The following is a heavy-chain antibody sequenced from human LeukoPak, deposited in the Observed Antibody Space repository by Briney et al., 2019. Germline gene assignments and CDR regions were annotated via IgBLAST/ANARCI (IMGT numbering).Heavy chain of an antibody. CDR3: ARINVAYYYGSGNPLDY. V-gene: IGHV3-7*01. J-gene: IGHJ4*02. CDR2: MKQDGSEE. Sequence: GGSLRLSCAASGFTFSDYWMTWVRQAPGKGLEWVANMKQDGSEEHFVDSLKGRFTISRDNAENSLYLQMNGLRAEDTAVYYCARINVAYYYGSGNPLDYWGQGTLVTVSS. D-gene: IGHD3-10*01. CDR1: GFTFSDYW.